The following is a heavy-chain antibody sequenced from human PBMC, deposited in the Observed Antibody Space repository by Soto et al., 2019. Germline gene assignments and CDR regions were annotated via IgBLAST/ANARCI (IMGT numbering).Heavy chain of an antibody. D-gene: IGHD2-15*01. J-gene: IGHJ4*02. CDR3: ARSGYCSGGSCYMGY. Sequence: GGSLRLSCAASGFTFSSYSMNWVRQAPGKGLEWVSYISSSSSTIYYADSVKGRFTISRDNAKNSLYLQMNSLRAEDTAVYYCARSGYCSGGSCYMGYWGQGTLVTVSS. CDR1: GFTFSSYS. V-gene: IGHV3-48*01. CDR2: ISSSSSTI.